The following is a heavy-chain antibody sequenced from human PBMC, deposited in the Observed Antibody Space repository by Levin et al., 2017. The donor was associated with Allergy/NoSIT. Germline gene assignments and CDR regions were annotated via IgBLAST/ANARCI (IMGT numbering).Heavy chain of an antibody. J-gene: IGHJ4*02. D-gene: IGHD6-13*01. CDR3: AKESYSSSWYYFDY. CDR1: GFTFDDYA. V-gene: IGHV3-9*01. CDR2: ISWNSGSI. Sequence: SLKISCAASGFTFDDYAMHWVRQAPGKGLEWVSGISWNSGSIGYADSVKGRFTISRDNAKNSLYLQMNSLRAEDTALYYCAKESYSSSWYYFDYWGQGTLVTVSS.